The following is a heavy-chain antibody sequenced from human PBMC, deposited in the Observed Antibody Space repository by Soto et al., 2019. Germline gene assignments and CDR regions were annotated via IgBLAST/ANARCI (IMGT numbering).Heavy chain of an antibody. CDR3: ARLSCGSCYSADY. CDR1: GFTFSSYS. V-gene: IGHV3-21*01. Sequence: EVQLVESGGGLVKPGGSLRLSCAASGFTFSSYSMNWVRQAPGKGLEWVSSISSSSSYIYNADSVKGRFTISRDNAKNSLYLQMNSLRAEDTAVYYCARLSCGSCYSADYWGQGTLVTVSS. J-gene: IGHJ4*02. D-gene: IGHD2-15*01. CDR2: ISSSSSYI.